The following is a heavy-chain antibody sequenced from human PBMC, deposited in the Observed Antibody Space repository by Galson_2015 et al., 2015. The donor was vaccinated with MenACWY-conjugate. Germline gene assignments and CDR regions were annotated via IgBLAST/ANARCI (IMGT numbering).Heavy chain of an antibody. CDR3: AKDSIPTMIVVVITHYYGMDV. CDR2: ISGSGGST. J-gene: IGHJ6*02. Sequence: SLRLSCAASGFTFSSYAMSWVRQAPGKGLEWVSAISGSGGSTYYADSVKGRFTISRDNSKNTLYLQMDSLRAEDTAVYYCAKDSIPTMIVVVITHYYGMDVWGQGTTVTVSS. D-gene: IGHD3-22*01. CDR1: GFTFSSYA. V-gene: IGHV3-23*01.